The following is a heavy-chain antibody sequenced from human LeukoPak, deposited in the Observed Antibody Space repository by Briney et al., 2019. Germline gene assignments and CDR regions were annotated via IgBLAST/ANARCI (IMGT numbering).Heavy chain of an antibody. D-gene: IGHD3-22*01. CDR1: GGSSSGYY. Sequence: SETLSLTCAVYGGSSSGYYWSRIRQPPGKGLEWIGEINHSGSTNYNPSLKSRVTISVDTSKNQFSLKLSSVTAADTAVYYCARGRNYYDSSGYYPNNDYWGQGTLVTVSS. V-gene: IGHV4-34*01. CDR3: ARGRNYYDSSGYYPNNDY. CDR2: INHSGST. J-gene: IGHJ4*02.